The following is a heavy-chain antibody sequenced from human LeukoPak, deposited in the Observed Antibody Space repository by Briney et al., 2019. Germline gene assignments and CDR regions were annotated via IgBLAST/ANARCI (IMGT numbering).Heavy chain of an antibody. CDR3: AREGVGTNPDFDY. CDR1: GYIFTSYG. V-gene: IGHV7-4-1*02. J-gene: IGHJ4*02. CDR2: INTNTGNP. D-gene: IGHD1-26*01. Sequence: ASVKASCKASGYIFTSYGMNWVRQAPGQGLEWMGWINTNTGNPTYAQGFTGRFVFSLDTSVSTAYLQISSLKAEDTAIYYCAREGVGTNPDFDYWGQGTLVTVSS.